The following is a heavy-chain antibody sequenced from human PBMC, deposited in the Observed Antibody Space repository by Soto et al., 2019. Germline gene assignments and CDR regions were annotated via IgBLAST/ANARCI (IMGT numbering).Heavy chain of an antibody. Sequence: QVQLVQSGAEVKKPGASVKVSCKASGYTFTSYAMHWVRQAPGQRLEWMGWINAGNGNTKYSQKFQGRVTITRDTSASTAYMEMRSLRSEDKAVYYCARGPGGPDGPGDYWGQGTLVNVSS. J-gene: IGHJ4*02. V-gene: IGHV1-3*01. CDR2: INAGNGNT. D-gene: IGHD2-15*01. CDR1: GYTFTSYA. CDR3: ARGPGGPDGPGDY.